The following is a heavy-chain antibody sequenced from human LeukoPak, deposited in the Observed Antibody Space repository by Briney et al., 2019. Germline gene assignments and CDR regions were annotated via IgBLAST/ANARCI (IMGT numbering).Heavy chain of an antibody. Sequence: GGSLRLSCAASGFTFSTYGMSWVRQAPGGGLEWFSSISGSATTTDYADSVKGRFSISRDNSKNTLYLQMNSLRAEDTAVYYCAKTPPSGSGSYYWYFDYWGQGTLVTVSS. D-gene: IGHD3-10*01. CDR2: ISGSATTT. V-gene: IGHV3-23*01. CDR3: AKTPPSGSGSYYWYFDY. J-gene: IGHJ4*02. CDR1: GFTFSTYG.